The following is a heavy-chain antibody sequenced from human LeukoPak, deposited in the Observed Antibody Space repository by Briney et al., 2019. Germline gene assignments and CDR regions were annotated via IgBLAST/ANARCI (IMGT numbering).Heavy chain of an antibody. V-gene: IGHV3-23*01. J-gene: IGHJ4*02. CDR1: GFTFSSYA. Sequence: SGGSLRLSCAASGFTFSSYAMNWVRQAPGKGLEWVSAISGSGGSTYYADSVKGRFTISRDNSKNTLYLQMNSLRAEDTAVYYCAKDSITMVRGVIIVFDYWGQGTLVTVSS. CDR2: ISGSGGST. CDR3: AKDSITMVRGVIIVFDY. D-gene: IGHD3-10*01.